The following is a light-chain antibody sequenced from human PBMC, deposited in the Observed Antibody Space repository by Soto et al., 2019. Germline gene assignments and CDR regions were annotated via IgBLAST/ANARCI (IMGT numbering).Light chain of an antibody. J-gene: IGKJ1*01. CDR1: QSISDW. CDR3: QQYNTYWT. CDR2: DAS. V-gene: IGKV1-5*01. Sequence: DIQMTQSPSTLSASVGYRVTINCRASQSISDWLAWFQLKPGKAPNLLIYDASSLESGVPSRFSGSGSGTEFTLTISSLQPDDFATYYCQQYNTYWTFGQGTKADIK.